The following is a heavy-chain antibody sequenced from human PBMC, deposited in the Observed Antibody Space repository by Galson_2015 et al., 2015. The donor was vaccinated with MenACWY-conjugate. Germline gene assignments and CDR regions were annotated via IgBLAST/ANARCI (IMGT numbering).Heavy chain of an antibody. CDR1: GFTFSRYW. D-gene: IGHD6-19*01. V-gene: IGHV3-7*03. J-gene: IGHJ3*02. Sequence: SLRLSCATSGFTFSRYWMSWVRQAPGKGLEWVANIKQDAGEKYYLDSVKGRFTISRDNAKNSLSLQMNSLRAEDTALYYCARAIAVASQAFDIWGQGTMVTVSS. CDR3: ARAIAVASQAFDI. CDR2: IKQDAGEK.